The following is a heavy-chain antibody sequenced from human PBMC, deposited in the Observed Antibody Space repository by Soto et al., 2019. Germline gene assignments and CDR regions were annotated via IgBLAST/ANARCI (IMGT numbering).Heavy chain of an antibody. Sequence: VGSLRLSCAASGFTFSSYAMSWVRQAPGKGLEWVSAISGSGGSTYYADSVKGRFTISRDNSKNTLYLQMNSLRAEDTAVYYCAKNRGSSRFTSFDYWGQGTLVTVSS. D-gene: IGHD3-10*01. CDR3: AKNRGSSRFTSFDY. J-gene: IGHJ4*02. CDR2: ISGSGGST. CDR1: GFTFSSYA. V-gene: IGHV3-23*01.